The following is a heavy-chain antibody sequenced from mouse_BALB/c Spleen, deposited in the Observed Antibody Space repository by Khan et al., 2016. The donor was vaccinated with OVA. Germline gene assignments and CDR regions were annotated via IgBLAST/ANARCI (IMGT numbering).Heavy chain of an antibody. CDR2: ISPGSGDT. CDR1: GYTFTDFY. D-gene: IGHD1-2*01. J-gene: IGHJ3*01. Sequence: VELQQSGAELARPGASVKLSCKASGYTFTDFYINWVKQRTGQGLEWIGEISPGSGDTFYNERFKDKATLTADKSSNPAYMQLSSLTSEASAVYFWTRRNYFGYTFAYWSQGTLVTVSA. V-gene: IGHV1-77*01. CDR3: TRRNYFGYTFAY.